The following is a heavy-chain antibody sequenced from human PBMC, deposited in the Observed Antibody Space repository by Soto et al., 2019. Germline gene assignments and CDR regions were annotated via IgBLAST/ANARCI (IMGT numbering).Heavy chain of an antibody. Sequence: GGSLRLSCAASGFTFSSYWMSWVRQAPVKGLEWVANIKQDGSEKYYVDSVKGRFTISRDNAKNSLYLQMNSLRAEDTAVYYCARIPYYDFWSGYYRAFDIWGQGTMVTVSS. CDR1: GFTFSSYW. V-gene: IGHV3-7*01. D-gene: IGHD3-3*01. CDR3: ARIPYYDFWSGYYRAFDI. J-gene: IGHJ3*02. CDR2: IKQDGSEK.